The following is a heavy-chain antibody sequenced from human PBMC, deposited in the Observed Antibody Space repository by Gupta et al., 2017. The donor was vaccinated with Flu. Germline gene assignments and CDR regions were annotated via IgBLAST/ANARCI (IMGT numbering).Heavy chain of an antibody. CDR3: ARDHPRGSWYSTWFDP. V-gene: IGHV3-33*01. D-gene: IGHD6-13*01. CDR2: IWYDGSNQ. J-gene: IGHJ5*02. Sequence: QLQPVESGGRAAQPRRSPRLSCAASGFTFILHAMHWVRQSHDKGLAGLAVIWYDGSNQYYADSVKGRFTISRDNSKNTLYLQMNSLKVEDTAVYYCARDHPRGSWYSTWFDPSGQGTLVTVSS. CDR1: GFTFILHA.